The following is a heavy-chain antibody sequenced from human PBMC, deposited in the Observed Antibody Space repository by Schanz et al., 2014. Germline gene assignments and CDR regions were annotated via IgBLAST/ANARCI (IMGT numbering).Heavy chain of an antibody. CDR2: ISYDGSNQ. D-gene: IGHD4-17*01. Sequence: QVQLVESGGGVVRPGRSLRLSCAASGFTVRSYAMHWVRQAPGKGLEWVAAISYDGSNQYYTDSVKGRFTISRDNAKNTLYLQMNSLRAEDTAVYYCVRDTDYHFDYWGQGTLVTVSS. J-gene: IGHJ4*02. V-gene: IGHV3-30*04. CDR3: VRDTDYHFDY. CDR1: GFTVRSYA.